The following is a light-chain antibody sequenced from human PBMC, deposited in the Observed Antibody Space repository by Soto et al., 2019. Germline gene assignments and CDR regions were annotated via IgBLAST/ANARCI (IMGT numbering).Light chain of an antibody. V-gene: IGLV1-44*01. Sequence: QSVLTQPPSASGTPGQRVTISCYGSTSNIGSNTVNWYQQLPGTAPKLLIYSNNQRPAGVPDRFSGSKSGTSASLAISGLQSEDEADYYWAAWEDSLNGVVFGGGTKLPVL. CDR2: SNN. CDR1: TSNIGSNT. CDR3: AAWEDSLNGVV. J-gene: IGLJ2*01.